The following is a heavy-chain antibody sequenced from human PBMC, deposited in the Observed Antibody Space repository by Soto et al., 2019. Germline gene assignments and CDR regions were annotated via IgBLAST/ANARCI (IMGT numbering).Heavy chain of an antibody. CDR3: ARDLPLGDGSGSSYGMDV. Sequence: HWVRQAPGKGLEWVAVISYDGSNKYYADSVKGRFTISRDKSKNQFSLKLSPVTAADTAVYYCARDLPLGDGSGSSYGMDVWGQGTTVTVSS. D-gene: IGHD3-10*01. CDR2: ISYDGSNK. J-gene: IGHJ6*02. V-gene: IGHV3-30-3*01.